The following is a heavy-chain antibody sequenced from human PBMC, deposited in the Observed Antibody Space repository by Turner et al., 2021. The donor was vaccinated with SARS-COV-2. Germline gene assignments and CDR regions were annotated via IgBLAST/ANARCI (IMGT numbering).Heavy chain of an antibody. D-gene: IGHD3-16*01. V-gene: IGHV4-39*01. J-gene: IGHJ5*02. CDR1: GGSLSSSSYY. Sequence: QLQLQESGPGLVTTSETLSLTCTVSGGSLSSSSYYWGWIRQPPGKGLEWMGSIYYSGSTYYNPSLKSLVTISVDTSKNQFSLKLRSVTAADTAVYYCARGRIMITFGGVFPNWFDPWGQGTLVTVSS. CDR2: IYYSGST. CDR3: ARGRIMITFGGVFPNWFDP.